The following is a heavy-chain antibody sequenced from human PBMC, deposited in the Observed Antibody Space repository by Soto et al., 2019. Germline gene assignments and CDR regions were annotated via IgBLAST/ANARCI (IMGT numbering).Heavy chain of an antibody. D-gene: IGHD6-6*01. CDR3: ARSIADAPMNWFDP. Sequence: QLQLQESGPGLVKPSETLSLTCTVSGGSISSSSYYWGWIRQPPGKGLEWIGSIYYSGSTYYNPSLKSRVTISVDTSKNQFSLKLSSVTAADTAVYYCARSIADAPMNWFDPWGQGTLVTVSS. V-gene: IGHV4-39*01. J-gene: IGHJ5*02. CDR2: IYYSGST. CDR1: GGSISSSSYY.